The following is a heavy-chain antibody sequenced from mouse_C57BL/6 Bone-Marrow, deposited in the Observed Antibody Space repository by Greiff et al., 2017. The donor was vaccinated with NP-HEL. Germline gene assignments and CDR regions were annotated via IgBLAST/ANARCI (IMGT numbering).Heavy chain of an antibody. V-gene: IGHV1-76*01. Sequence: VQLKESGAELVRPGASVKLSCKASGYTFTDYYINWVKQRPGQGLEWIARIYPGSGNTYYNEKFKGKATLTAEKSSSTAYMQLSSLTSEDSAVYFCARDGYDVRDYAMDYWGQGTSVTVSS. CDR3: ARDGYDVRDYAMDY. D-gene: IGHD2-2*01. J-gene: IGHJ4*01. CDR2: IYPGSGNT. CDR1: GYTFTDYY.